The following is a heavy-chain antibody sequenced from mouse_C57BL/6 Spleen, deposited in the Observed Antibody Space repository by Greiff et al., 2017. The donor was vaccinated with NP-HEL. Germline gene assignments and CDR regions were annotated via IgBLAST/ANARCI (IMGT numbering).Heavy chain of an antibody. CDR2: IYPGDGDT. CDR1: GYAFSSYW. D-gene: IGHD3-1*01. J-gene: IGHJ3*01. Sequence: QVQLKESGAELVKPGASVKISCKASGYAFSSYWMNWVKQRPGKGLEWIGQIYPGDGDTNYNGKFKGKATLTADKSSSTAYMQLSSLTSEDSAVYFGATANSGAYWGQGTLVTVSA. CDR3: ATANSGAY. V-gene: IGHV1-80*01.